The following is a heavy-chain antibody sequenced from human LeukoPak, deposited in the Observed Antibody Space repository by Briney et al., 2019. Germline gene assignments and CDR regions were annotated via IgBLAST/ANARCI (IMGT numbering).Heavy chain of an antibody. CDR1: GGSISSHY. CDR3: ARLIPPGWSDP. Sequence: KPSETLSLTCTVSGGSISSHYWSWIRQPPGKGLEWIGYIYYSGSTNYNPSLKSRVAISLNTSKNQFSLKLSSVTAADTAVYYCARLIPPGWSDPWGQGTLVTVSS. J-gene: IGHJ5*02. D-gene: IGHD2-21*01. V-gene: IGHV4-59*08. CDR2: IYYSGST.